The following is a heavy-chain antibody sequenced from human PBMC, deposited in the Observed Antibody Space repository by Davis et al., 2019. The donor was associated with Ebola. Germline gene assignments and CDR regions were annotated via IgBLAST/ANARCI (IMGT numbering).Heavy chain of an antibody. D-gene: IGHD2-2*01. V-gene: IGHV1-18*04. J-gene: IGHJ6*04. Sequence: AASVKVSCKASGYTFTGYYLHWVRQAPGQGLEWMGRISGYNGNTNYVENLQGRVTMTTDTSTSTAYMELRSLRSADTAVYYCARDGISVVVDRGMDVWGKGTTVTVSS. CDR2: ISGYNGNT. CDR1: GYTFTGYY. CDR3: ARDGISVVVDRGMDV.